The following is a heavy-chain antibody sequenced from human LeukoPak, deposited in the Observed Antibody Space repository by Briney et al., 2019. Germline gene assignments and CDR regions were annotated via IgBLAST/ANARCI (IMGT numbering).Heavy chain of an antibody. J-gene: IGHJ4*02. D-gene: IGHD3-3*01. Sequence: SETLSLTCTVSGGSISSGGYYWSWIRQHPGKGLEWIGYIYYSGSTYYNPSLKSRVTISVDTSKNQFSLKLSSVTAADTAVYYCARDTYYGAPTGLDYWGQGTLVTVSS. CDR2: IYYSGST. V-gene: IGHV4-31*03. CDR1: GGSISSGGYY. CDR3: ARDTYYGAPTGLDY.